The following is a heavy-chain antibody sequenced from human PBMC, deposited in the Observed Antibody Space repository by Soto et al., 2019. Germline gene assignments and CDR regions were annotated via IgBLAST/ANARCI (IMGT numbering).Heavy chain of an antibody. J-gene: IGHJ4*02. CDR3: ARRTVNIRTFYSGLKTHCFDY. V-gene: IGHV4-39*01. CDR2: IYYSRST. D-gene: IGHD6-19*01. CDR1: GDSMSSSDYY. Sequence: QLQLHESGPGLVKPSETLSLTCAVSGDSMSSSDYYWGWSRQPPGKGLEWIGSIYYSRSTYYNPSLLRRVAISVDTSKNQFSLKLKSVTAADTAIYYCARRTVNIRTFYSGLKTHCFDYWGQGAPVTVSS.